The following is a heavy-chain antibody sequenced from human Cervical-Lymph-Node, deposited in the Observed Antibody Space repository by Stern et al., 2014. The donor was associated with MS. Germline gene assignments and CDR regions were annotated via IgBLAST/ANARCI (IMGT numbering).Heavy chain of an antibody. CDR1: GGTFSVYA. V-gene: IGHV1-69*01. CDR3: ARDGRHSYTYALDV. CDR2: IIPVLGTA. Sequence: QMQLVQSGAEVKKPGSSVKISCKASGGTFSVYAINWLRQAPGQGLEWMGGIIPVLGTANDAQKFQGRVTSTADESTRTTAMQLSSLRSNDTAVYYCARDGRHSYTYALDVWGQGTTVTVSS. D-gene: IGHD2-2*02. J-gene: IGHJ6*02.